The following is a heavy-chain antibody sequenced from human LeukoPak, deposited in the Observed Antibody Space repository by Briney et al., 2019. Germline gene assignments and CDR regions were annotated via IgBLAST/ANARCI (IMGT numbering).Heavy chain of an antibody. D-gene: IGHD3-22*01. Sequence: PSETLSLTCTVSGGSISSYYWSWIRQPAGKGLEWIGRIHTRAGTEYSPSLKSRVTMSVDTSKNQFSLKLSSVTAADTAVYYCARDPYDSRYFDIWGQGTMVTVSS. V-gene: IGHV4-4*07. J-gene: IGHJ3*02. CDR3: ARDPYDSRYFDI. CDR2: IHTRAGT. CDR1: GGSISSYY.